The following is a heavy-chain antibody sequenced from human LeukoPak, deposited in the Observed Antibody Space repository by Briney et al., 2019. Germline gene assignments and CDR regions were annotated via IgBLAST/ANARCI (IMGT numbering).Heavy chain of an antibody. CDR1: SGSFSTYY. V-gene: IGHV4-4*07. Sequence: SETLSLTCTLSSGSFSTYYWNWIRRPAGKGLEWIGLIYTSGNTNYNPSLKSRVTMSLDTSTNQFSLKLNSVTAADTAVYYCARSYDYGDFVHWFDPWGQGTLVTVSS. D-gene: IGHD4-17*01. CDR3: ARSYDYGDFVHWFDP. J-gene: IGHJ5*02. CDR2: IYTSGNT.